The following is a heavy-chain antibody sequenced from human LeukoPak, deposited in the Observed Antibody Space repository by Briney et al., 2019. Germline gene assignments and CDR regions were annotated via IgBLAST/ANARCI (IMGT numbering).Heavy chain of an antibody. V-gene: IGHV5-51*01. J-gene: IGHJ3*02. CDR3: ATQNTNYYDSSGYLFDI. D-gene: IGHD3-22*01. CDR1: GYRFTNYW. CDR2: ISRDYYTT. Sequence: KPGELLKISCKGSGYRFTNYWIGWVRQMPGKGLEWMGFISRDYYTTRYRPSYQGQVTISADKSISTAYLQWASLKASDTAMYYCATQNTNYYDSSGYLFDIWGQGAMVTVSS.